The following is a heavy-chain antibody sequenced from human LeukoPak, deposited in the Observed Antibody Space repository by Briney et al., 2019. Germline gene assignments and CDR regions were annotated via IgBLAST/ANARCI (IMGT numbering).Heavy chain of an antibody. V-gene: IGHV3-23*01. D-gene: IGHD3-22*01. CDR3: ARGQIYYDGSGFDY. Sequence: GGSLRLSCAASGFTFSSYAMSWVRQAPGKGLEWVSAISGSGGSTYFADSVKGRFTISRDNAKNSLSLQMNSLRADDTAVYYRARGQIYYDGSGFDYWGQGTLVTVSS. CDR2: ISGSGGST. CDR1: GFTFSSYA. J-gene: IGHJ4*02.